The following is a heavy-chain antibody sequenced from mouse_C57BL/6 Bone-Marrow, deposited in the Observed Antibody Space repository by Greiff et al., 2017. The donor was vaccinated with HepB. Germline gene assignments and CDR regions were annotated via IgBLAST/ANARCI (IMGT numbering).Heavy chain of an antibody. Sequence: EVKLMESGGDLVKPGGSLKLSCAASGFTFSSYGMSWVRQTPDKRLEWVATISSGGSYTYYPDSVKGRFTISRDNAKNTLYLQMSSLKSEDTAMYYYARRRQLRMDYWGQGTSLTVSS. CDR3: ARRRQLRMDY. V-gene: IGHV5-6*02. D-gene: IGHD3-2*02. CDR1: GFTFSSYG. CDR2: ISSGGSYT. J-gene: IGHJ4*01.